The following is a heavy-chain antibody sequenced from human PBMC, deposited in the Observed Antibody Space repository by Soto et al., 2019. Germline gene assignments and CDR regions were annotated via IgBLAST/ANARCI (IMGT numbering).Heavy chain of an antibody. CDR1: GFTFSSYS. V-gene: IGHV3-21*01. D-gene: IGHD6-6*01. CDR2: ISSSSSYI. CDR3: ARDQGSSYNWFDP. Sequence: EVQLVESGGGPVKPGGSLRLSCAASGFTFSSYSMNWVRQAPGKGLEWVSSISSSSSYIYYADSVKGRFTISRDNAKNSLYLQMNSLRAEDTAVYYCARDQGSSYNWFDPWGQGTLVTVSS. J-gene: IGHJ5*02.